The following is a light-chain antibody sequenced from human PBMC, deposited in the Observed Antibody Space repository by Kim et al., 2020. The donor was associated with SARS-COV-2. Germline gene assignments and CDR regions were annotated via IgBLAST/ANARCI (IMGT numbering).Light chain of an antibody. CDR3: QQYGSSPLT. J-gene: IGKJ4*01. CDR1: QTVTSND. Sequence: SPGERATLSCRASQTVTSNDLAWYQKKHGQAPRLLIYGAYSRATGNPDRCSGSGSGTDFTLTISSLEPEDFAVYNCQQYGSSPLTFGGGTKVDIK. CDR2: GAY. V-gene: IGKV3-20*01.